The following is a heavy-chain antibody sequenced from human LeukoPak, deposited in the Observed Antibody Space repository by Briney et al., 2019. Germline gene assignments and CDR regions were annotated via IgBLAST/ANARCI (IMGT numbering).Heavy chain of an antibody. D-gene: IGHD3-10*01. CDR1: GGSISSSTYY. J-gene: IGHJ4*02. CDR3: ATSRVAMVRGVIMTPPAR. CDR2: IYYSGGT. Sequence: SETLSLTCTVSGGSISSSTYYWGWIRQPPGKGLEWIGSIYYSGGTYYNPSLKSRVTISVDTSKNQFSLKLSSVTAADTAVYYCATSRVAMVRGVIMTPPARWGQGTLVTVSS. V-gene: IGHV4-39*01.